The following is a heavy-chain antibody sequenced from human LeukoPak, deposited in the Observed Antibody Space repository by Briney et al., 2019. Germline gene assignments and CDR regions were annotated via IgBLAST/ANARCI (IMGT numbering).Heavy chain of an antibody. CDR2: IHYSGRT. J-gene: IGHJ4*02. V-gene: IGHV4-39*01. CDR1: GGSISGTSYY. CDR3: ARPPGFSTSFWD. D-gene: IGHD2-2*01. Sequence: SETLPLTCTVSGGSISGTSYYWGWIRQPPGKGPEWIGSIHYSGRTYYKPSLKSRVTISVDTSKNQFSLKLTSVTSADTAVYYCARPPGFSTSFWDWGQGALVTVSS.